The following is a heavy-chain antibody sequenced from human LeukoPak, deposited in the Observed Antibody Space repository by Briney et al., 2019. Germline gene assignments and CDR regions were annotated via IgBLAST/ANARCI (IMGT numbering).Heavy chain of an antibody. J-gene: IGHJ4*02. V-gene: IGHV4-61*02. CDR1: GGSITSGSYF. CDR3: ARSPTKRVTEDY. Sequence: SETLSLTCTVSGGSITSGSYFWSWIRQPAGKGLEWIGRISTSGSTNYNPSLKSRVTISVDTSKNQFSLKLSSVTAADTAVYYCARSPTKRVTEDYWGQGTLVTVSS. CDR2: ISTSGST. D-gene: IGHD5-18*01.